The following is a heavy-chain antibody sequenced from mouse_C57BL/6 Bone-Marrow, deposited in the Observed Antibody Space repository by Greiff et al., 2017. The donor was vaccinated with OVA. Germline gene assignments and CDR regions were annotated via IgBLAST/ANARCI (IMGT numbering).Heavy chain of an antibody. V-gene: IGHV1-69*01. CDR2: IDPSDSYT. J-gene: IGHJ3*01. D-gene: IGHD4-1*01. CDR1: GYTFTSYW. Sequence: QVQLKQPGAELVMPGASVKLSCKASGYTFTSYWMHWVKQRPGQGLEWIGEIDPSDSYTNYNQQFKGKSTLTVDKSSSTAYMQLSSLTSEDSAVYYCARETLTGTGAWFAYWGQGTLVTVSA. CDR3: ARETLTGTGAWFAY.